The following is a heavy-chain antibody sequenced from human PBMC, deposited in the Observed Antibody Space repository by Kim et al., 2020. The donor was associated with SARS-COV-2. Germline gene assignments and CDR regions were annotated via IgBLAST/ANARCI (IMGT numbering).Heavy chain of an antibody. J-gene: IGHJ6*02. V-gene: IGHV1-18*04. CDR2: ISAYNGNT. CDR1: GYTFTSYG. CDR3: ARDKGSIAARPIYYYYYYGMDV. D-gene: IGHD6-6*01. Sequence: ASVKVSCKASGYTFTSYGISWVRQAPGQGLEWMGWISAYNGNTNYAQKLQGRVTMTTDTSTSTAYMELRSLRSDDTAVYYCARDKGSIAARPIYYYYYYGMDVWGQGTTVTVSS.